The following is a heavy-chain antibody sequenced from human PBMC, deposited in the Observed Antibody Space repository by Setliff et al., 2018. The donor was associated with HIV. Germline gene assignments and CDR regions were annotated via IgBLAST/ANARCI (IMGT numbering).Heavy chain of an antibody. V-gene: IGHV4-31*02. CDR3: ATGKLAAGGAFDI. J-gene: IGHJ3*02. CDR1: GGSMNSGTYY. CDR2: IYDSGSP. D-gene: IGHD6-13*01. Sequence: TLSLTCTVSGGSMNSGTYYWTWIRQHPGKGLEWIGSIYDSGSPFYNASLKSRLAISVDASKNQFSLKLSSVIVADTAVYYCATGKLAAGGAFDIWGQGTTVTV.